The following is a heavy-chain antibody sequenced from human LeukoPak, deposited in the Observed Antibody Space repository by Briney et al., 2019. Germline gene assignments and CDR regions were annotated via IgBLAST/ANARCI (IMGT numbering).Heavy chain of an antibody. J-gene: IGHJ4*02. V-gene: IGHV4-39*01. CDR1: VGYISISIDY. CDR2: IYYSGST. Sequence: PSETLSLTCSVCVGYISISIDYGGWIRQPPGKGLEWIGSIYYSGSTYYNPSLKSRVTISVDTSKNEFSRKLRSVPATVTPMYYFSSSLAASGCYYYWGQGTLVTVSS. D-gene: IGHD3-10*01. CDR3: SSSLAASGCYYY.